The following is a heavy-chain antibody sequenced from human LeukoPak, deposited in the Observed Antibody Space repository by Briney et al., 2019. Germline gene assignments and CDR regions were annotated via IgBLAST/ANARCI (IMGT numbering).Heavy chain of an antibody. CDR3: ARVFVVVTADYYYGMDV. J-gene: IGHJ6*04. V-gene: IGHV3-21*01. CDR1: GFTFSSYS. CDR2: ISSSSSYI. Sequence: EGSLRLSCAASGFTFSSYSMNWVRQAPGKGLEWVSSISSSSSYIYYADSVKGRFTISRDNAKNSLYLQMNSLRAEGTAVYYCARVFVVVTADYYYGMDVWGKGTTVTVSS. D-gene: IGHD2-21*02.